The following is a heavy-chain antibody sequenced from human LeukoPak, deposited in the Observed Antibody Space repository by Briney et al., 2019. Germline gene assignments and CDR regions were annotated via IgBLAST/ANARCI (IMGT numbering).Heavy chain of an antibody. Sequence: GGSLRLSCAASGFIVSSKYMSWVRQAPGKGLEWVSAIYSNDNTYYADPVKGRFSISRDKSKNTLYLQMNSLRAEDTAVYYCGSSTVHYYNYGMDVWGQGATVTVSS. J-gene: IGHJ6*02. CDR3: GSSTVHYYNYGMDV. CDR1: GFIVSSKY. CDR2: IYSNDNT. V-gene: IGHV3-53*01. D-gene: IGHD2-21*02.